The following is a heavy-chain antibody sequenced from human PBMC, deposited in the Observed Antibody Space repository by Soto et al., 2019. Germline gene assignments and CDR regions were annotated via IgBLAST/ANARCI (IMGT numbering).Heavy chain of an antibody. V-gene: IGHV3-33*01. D-gene: IGHD6-13*01. J-gene: IGHJ5*02. CDR2: IWYDGSNK. CDR3: ARAPRLESSCYSSWFDP. CDR1: GFTFSSYG. Sequence: PGGSLRLSCAASGFTFSSYGMHWVRQAPGKGLEWVAVIWYDGSNKYYADSVKGRFTISRDNSKNTLYLQMNSLRAEDTAVYYCARAPRLESSCYSSWFDPWGQGT.